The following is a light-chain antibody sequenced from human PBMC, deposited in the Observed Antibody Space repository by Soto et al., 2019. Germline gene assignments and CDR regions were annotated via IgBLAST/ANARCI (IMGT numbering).Light chain of an antibody. V-gene: IGKV3-20*01. Sequence: EIVLTQSPGTLSLSPGKRATLSCTASQSVSSSYLAWYQQKPGQAPRLLMYGASGRATEIPDRFSGSGSGADFTLTISRLGPEDFAVYYCQQYGSSPPVTFGQGTRLAIK. J-gene: IGKJ5*01. CDR2: GAS. CDR3: QQYGSSPPVT. CDR1: QSVSSSY.